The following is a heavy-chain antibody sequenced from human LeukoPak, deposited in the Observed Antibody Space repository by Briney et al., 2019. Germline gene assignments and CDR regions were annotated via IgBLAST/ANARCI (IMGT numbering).Heavy chain of an antibody. J-gene: IGHJ5*02. CDR3: ARDPRNVGLAP. CDR1: GFSLSGYW. D-gene: IGHD2-15*01. CDR2: NNGDGSTT. V-gene: IGHV3-74*01. Sequence: GGSLRLSCVASGFSLSGYWMYWVRQTPGKGLMYISRNNGDGSTTNYADVVKGRFTMSRDNVKNTLYLQMNSLRVEDTAVYYCARDPRNVGLAPWGQGTLVTVSS.